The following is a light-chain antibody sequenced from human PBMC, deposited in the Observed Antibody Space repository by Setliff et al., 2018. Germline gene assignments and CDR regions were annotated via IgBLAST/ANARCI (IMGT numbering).Light chain of an antibody. Sequence: QSVLTQPRSVSGSAGQSVTISCTGATSDVGRYNYVSWYQQRPGKAPRLMIYDVSNRPSGVSDRFSGSKSGNTASLTISGLQAEDEADYYCCSYTGTSTPYVFGTGTKVTVL. J-gene: IGLJ1*01. V-gene: IGLV2-11*01. CDR2: DVS. CDR1: TSDVGRYNY. CDR3: CSYTGTSTPYV.